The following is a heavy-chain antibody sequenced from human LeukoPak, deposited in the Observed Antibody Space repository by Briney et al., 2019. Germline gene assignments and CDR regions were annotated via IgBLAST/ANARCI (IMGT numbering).Heavy chain of an antibody. D-gene: IGHD3-22*01. CDR1: GYTFTGYY. V-gene: IGHV1-2*06. CDR3: ARGILYYYGSSGYYGVDY. Sequence: GASVKVSCKASGYTFTGYYMHWVRQAPGQGLEWMGRINPNSGGTNYAQKFQGRVTMTRDTSISTAYMELSRLRSDDTAVYYCARGILYYYGSSGYYGVDYRGQGTLVTVSS. CDR2: INPNSGGT. J-gene: IGHJ4*02.